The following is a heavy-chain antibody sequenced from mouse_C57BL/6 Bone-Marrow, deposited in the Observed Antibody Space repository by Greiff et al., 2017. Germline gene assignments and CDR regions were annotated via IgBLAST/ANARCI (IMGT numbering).Heavy chain of an antibody. J-gene: IGHJ4*01. CDR3: ARGYDYAYAMDY. Sequence: VQLQQSGPELVKPGASVKISCKASGYSFTDYNMNWVKQSNGKSLEWIGVINPNYGTTSYNQKFKGKATLPVDQSSSTAYMQLKSLTSENSAVYYCARGYDYAYAMDYWGQGTSVTVSA. CDR1: GYSFTDYN. V-gene: IGHV1-39*01. CDR2: INPNYGTT. D-gene: IGHD2-4*01.